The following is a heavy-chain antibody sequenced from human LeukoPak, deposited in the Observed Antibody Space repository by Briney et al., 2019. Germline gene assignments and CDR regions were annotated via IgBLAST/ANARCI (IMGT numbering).Heavy chain of an antibody. D-gene: IGHD4-17*01. J-gene: IGHJ6*02. V-gene: IGHV4-59*01. CDR2: VYCSGST. CDR1: GGSISSYY. CDR3: ARDYGDYNGMDV. Sequence: SETLSLTCTVSGGSISSYYWTWIRQPPEKGLEWIGYVYCSGSTNYNPSLQSRITISIDTSKNQFSLKLSSVTAADSAVYYCARDYGDYNGMDVWGQGTTVTVSS.